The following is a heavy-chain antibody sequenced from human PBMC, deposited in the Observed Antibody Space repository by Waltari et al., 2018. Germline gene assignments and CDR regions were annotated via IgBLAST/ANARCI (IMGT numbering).Heavy chain of an antibody. Sequence: EVQLVESGGGLIQPGGSLRLSCAASGFTVSSNYMTWVRQAQGKGLEWVSIIYTGGTTYYADSVKGRFAISTDNSKNTLYLQMNSLRVEDTAVYYCARDRTRVGGMDVWGQGTTVTVSS. CDR3: ARDRTRVGGMDV. CDR1: GFTVSSNY. D-gene: IGHD4-17*01. CDR2: IYTGGTT. J-gene: IGHJ6*02. V-gene: IGHV3-53*01.